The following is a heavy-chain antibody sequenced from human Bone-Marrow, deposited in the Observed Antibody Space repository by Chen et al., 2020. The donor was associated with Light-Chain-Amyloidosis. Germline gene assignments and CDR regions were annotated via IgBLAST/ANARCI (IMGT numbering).Heavy chain of an antibody. V-gene: IGHV3-20*03. D-gene: IGHD3-3*01. CDR3: ARGNGYYMDGMDV. Sequence: VRRVESGGVWVGLGGSLELTVAALGFGFGDYGMSWVRQAPGKGLEWVSDINWNGGSTGYADSVKCRFTISRDNAKNSLYLQMNSLRAEDTALYYCARGNGYYMDGMDVWGQGTTVTVSS. CDR1: GFGFGDYG. J-gene: IGHJ6*02. CDR2: INWNGGST.